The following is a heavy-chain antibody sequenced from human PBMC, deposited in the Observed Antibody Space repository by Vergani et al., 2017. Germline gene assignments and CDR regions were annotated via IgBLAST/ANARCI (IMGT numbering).Heavy chain of an antibody. D-gene: IGHD4-23*01. Sequence: QVQLQESGPGLVKPSQTLSLTCTVSGASINNDFYYWHWIRQPAGKGLEWIGRIYVSGITDYNSSLQSRVSMSVDTSKNQFSLTLTSVTAAHTAVYYCASDNKQLRPRACDLWGQGTMVTVSS. V-gene: IGHV4-61*02. CDR3: ASDNKQLRPRACDL. CDR1: GASINNDFYY. CDR2: IYVSGIT. J-gene: IGHJ3*01.